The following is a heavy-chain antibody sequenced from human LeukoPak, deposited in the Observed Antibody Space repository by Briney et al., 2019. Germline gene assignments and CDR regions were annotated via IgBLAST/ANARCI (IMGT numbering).Heavy chain of an antibody. D-gene: IGHD2-21*02. CDR1: GGSISSSSYY. V-gene: IGHV4-39*07. CDR3: ARGGGDPSSYYFDY. J-gene: IGHJ4*02. CDR2: IYYSGST. Sequence: PSETLSLTCTVSGGSISSSSYYWGWIRQPPGKGLEWIGSIYYSGSTYCNPSLKSRVTISVDTSKNQFSLKLSSVTAADTAVYYCARGGGDPSSYYFDYWGQGTLVTVSS.